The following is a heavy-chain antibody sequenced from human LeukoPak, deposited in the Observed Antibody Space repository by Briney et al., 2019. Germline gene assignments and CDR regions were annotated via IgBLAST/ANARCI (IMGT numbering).Heavy chain of an antibody. CDR3: ARDVGDGYNNDYYGMDV. J-gene: IGHJ6*02. V-gene: IGHV3-48*01. D-gene: IGHD5-24*01. CDR1: GFTFSSYS. CDR2: ISSSSSTI. Sequence: PGGSLRLSCAASGFTFSSYSMNWVRQAPGKGLEWVSYISSSSSTIYYADSVKGRFTISRDNAKKSLYLQMNGLRAEDTAVYYCARDVGDGYNNDYYGMDVWGQGTTVTVSS.